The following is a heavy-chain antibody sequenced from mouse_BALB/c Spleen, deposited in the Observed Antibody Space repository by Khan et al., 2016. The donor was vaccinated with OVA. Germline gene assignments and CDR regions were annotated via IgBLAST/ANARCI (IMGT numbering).Heavy chain of an antibody. Sequence: EVQLQESGPGLVKPSQTVSLTCTATGISITTGNYRWSWIRQFPGNKLEWIGNIYYSGTTSYNPFLTSRTTTTKDTSKNPYFLEMNSLTAEDTASYYFARDYGGLYWWFDVWGAGTTVTVSS. CDR3: ARDYGGLYWWFDV. J-gene: IGHJ1*01. V-gene: IGHV3-5*02. D-gene: IGHD1-1*02. CDR1: GISITTGNYR. CDR2: IYYSGTT.